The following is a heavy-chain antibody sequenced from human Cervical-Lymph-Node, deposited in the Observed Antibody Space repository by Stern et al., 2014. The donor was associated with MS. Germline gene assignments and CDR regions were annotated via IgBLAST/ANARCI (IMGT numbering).Heavy chain of an antibody. CDR3: AKDLEMATHYYYYGMDV. J-gene: IGHJ6*02. Sequence: VQLVQSGGGVVQPGRSLRLSCAASGFSFSSYGMHWVRQAPGKGLEWVAVISYDGSNKYYADSVKGRFTISRDNSKNTLYLQMNSLRAEDTAVYYCAKDLEMATHYYYYGMDVWGQGTTVTVSS. D-gene: IGHD5-24*01. V-gene: IGHV3-30*18. CDR2: ISYDGSNK. CDR1: GFSFSSYG.